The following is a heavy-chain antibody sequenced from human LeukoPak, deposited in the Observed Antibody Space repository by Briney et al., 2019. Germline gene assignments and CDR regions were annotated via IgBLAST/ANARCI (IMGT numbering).Heavy chain of an antibody. D-gene: IGHD5-12*01. CDR2: ISGSGGST. CDR3: AKSGGAGYYYYYMDV. J-gene: IGHJ6*03. CDR1: GFTFSSYA. Sequence: GGSLRLSCAASGFTFSSYAMSWVRQAPGKGLEWVSAISGSGGSTYYADSVKGRFTISRDNSKNTLYLQMNSLRAEDTAVYYCAKSGGAGYYYYYMDVWGKGTTVTVSS. V-gene: IGHV3-23*01.